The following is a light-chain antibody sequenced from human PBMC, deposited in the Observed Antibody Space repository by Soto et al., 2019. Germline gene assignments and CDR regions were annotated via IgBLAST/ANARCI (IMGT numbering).Light chain of an antibody. Sequence: EIVLTQSPGTLSLSPGERATLSCRASQIVSANDLAWYQQKPGQSPRRLIFGASSRATGIPDRFSGSGSGTDFTLTISRVEPEDFAVYYCQQYGSSPFTFGPGTKVDIK. CDR3: QQYGSSPFT. V-gene: IGKV3-20*01. J-gene: IGKJ3*01. CDR2: GAS. CDR1: QIVSAND.